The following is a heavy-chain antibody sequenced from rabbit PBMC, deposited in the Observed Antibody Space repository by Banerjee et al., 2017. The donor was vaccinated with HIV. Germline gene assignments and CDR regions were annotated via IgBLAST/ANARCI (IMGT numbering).Heavy chain of an antibody. CDR2: IDTANTNT. D-gene: IGHD1-1*01. CDR1: GFSFSGAW. V-gene: IGHV1S45*01. Sequence: QQQLVESGGGLVQPEGSLTLTCTASGFSFSGAWMTWVRQAPGKGLEWIACIDTANTNTWYASWAEGRFTISKTSSTTMTLQMTSLTVADTATYFCARIARGGGIDLWGPGTLVTVS. CDR3: ARIARGGGIDL. J-gene: IGHJ6*01.